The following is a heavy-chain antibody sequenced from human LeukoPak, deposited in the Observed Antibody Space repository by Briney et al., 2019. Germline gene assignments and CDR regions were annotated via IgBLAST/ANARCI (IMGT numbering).Heavy chain of an antibody. V-gene: IGHV4-4*07. CDR3: ARSGGEMATIGTFDI. J-gene: IGHJ3*02. CDR2: IYISGST. Sequence: SETLSLTCTVSGGSISTYYWSWIRQPAGKGLEWIGRIYISGSTNCNPSLKSRVTMSLDTSKNQLSLNLSSVTAADTAVYYCARSGGEMATIGTFDIWGQGTMVIVSS. CDR1: GGSISTYY. D-gene: IGHD5-24*01.